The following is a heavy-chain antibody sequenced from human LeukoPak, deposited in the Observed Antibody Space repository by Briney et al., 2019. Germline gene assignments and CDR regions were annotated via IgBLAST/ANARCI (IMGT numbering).Heavy chain of an antibody. CDR1: GGSCSGYY. CDR2: INHSGST. Sequence: SVTLSLTCAVYGGSCSGYYWSWIRQPPGKGLEWIGEINHSGSTNYNPSLKSRVTISVDTSKNQFSLKLSSVTAADTAVYYCARGYGSGSYYNLYYYYYYMDVWGKGTTVTVSS. CDR3: ARGYGSGSYYNLYYYYYYMDV. D-gene: IGHD3-10*01. J-gene: IGHJ6*03. V-gene: IGHV4-34*01.